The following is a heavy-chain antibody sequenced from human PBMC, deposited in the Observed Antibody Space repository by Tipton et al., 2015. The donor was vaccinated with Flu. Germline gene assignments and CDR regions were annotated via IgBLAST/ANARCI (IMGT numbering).Heavy chain of an antibody. D-gene: IGHD3-10*01. Sequence: TPSLTCTVSGASISSYYWSWIRQPPGKGLEWIGYIYYSGITNYNPSLKSRVTISADTSKNKFSLELRSVTAADTAVYYCARIYYYGSGDYCLDSWGQGTLVTVSS. V-gene: IGHV4-59*08. CDR2: IYYSGIT. CDR1: GASISSYY. J-gene: IGHJ4*02. CDR3: ARIYYYGSGDYCLDS.